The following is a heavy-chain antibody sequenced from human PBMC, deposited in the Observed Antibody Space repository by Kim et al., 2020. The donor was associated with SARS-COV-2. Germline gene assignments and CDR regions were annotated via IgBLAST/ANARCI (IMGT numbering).Heavy chain of an antibody. CDR3: ARIACTSCYKKNAFDI. V-gene: IGHV1-2*02. Sequence: KFQGRVTMTRDTSISTAYMELSRLRSDDTAVYYCARIACTSCYKKNAFDIWGQGTMVTVSS. J-gene: IGHJ3*02. D-gene: IGHD2-2*02.